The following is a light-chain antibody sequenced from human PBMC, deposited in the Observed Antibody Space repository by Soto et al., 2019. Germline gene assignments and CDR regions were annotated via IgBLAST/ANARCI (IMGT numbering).Light chain of an antibody. J-gene: IGLJ3*02. V-gene: IGLV1-40*01. Sequence: QSVLTQPPSVSGSPGQRVTISCTGSSSNIGARYDVHWYQQLPGTAPKLLIFDDSIRPSGVPDRFSASTSGTSAFLAITGLQAEDEADYYCSTWDDRLTGWVFGGGTKLTVL. CDR2: DDS. CDR1: SSNIGARYD. CDR3: STWDDRLTGWV.